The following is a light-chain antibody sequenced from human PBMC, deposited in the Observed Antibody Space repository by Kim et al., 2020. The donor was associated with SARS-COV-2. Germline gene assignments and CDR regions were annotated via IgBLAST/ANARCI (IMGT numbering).Light chain of an antibody. Sequence: DNQMTQPPSSLSASVGDRVTITCQASQDIRNFLNWFQHKPGKAPKLLIYDASTLGAGVPSRFSGSGSGTDFTFTISSLQPEDIATYYCQHYDSLPYTFGRGTKLEI. CDR3: QHYDSLPYT. V-gene: IGKV1-33*01. CDR2: DAS. CDR1: QDIRNF. J-gene: IGKJ2*01.